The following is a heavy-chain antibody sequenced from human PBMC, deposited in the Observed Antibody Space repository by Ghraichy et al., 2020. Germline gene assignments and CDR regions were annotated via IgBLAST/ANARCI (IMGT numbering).Heavy chain of an antibody. Sequence: GGSLRLSCAASGFTFSSYSMNWVRQAPGKGLEWVSYISSSSTIYYADSVKGRFTISRDNAKNSLYLQMNSLRDEDTAVYYCARGVAVAFFDYWGQGTLVTVSS. J-gene: IGHJ4*02. CDR1: GFTFSSYS. CDR2: ISSSSTI. D-gene: IGHD6-19*01. CDR3: ARGVAVAFFDY. V-gene: IGHV3-48*02.